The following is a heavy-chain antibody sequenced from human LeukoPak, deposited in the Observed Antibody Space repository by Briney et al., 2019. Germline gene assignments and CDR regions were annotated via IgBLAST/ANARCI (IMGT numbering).Heavy chain of an antibody. CDR3: ARLERAAAGNRWFDP. CDR2: IYYSGST. V-gene: IGHV4-59*08. CDR1: GGSISSYY. Sequence: SETLSLTCTVSGGSISSYYWSWIRQPPGKALEWIGYIYYSGSTNYNPSLKSRVTISVDTSKNQFSLKLTSVTAADTAVYYCARLERAAAGNRWFDPWGQGTLVTVSS. D-gene: IGHD6-13*01. J-gene: IGHJ5*02.